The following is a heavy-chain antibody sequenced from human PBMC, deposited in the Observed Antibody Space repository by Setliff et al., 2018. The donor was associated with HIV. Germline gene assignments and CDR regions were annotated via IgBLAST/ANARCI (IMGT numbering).Heavy chain of an antibody. D-gene: IGHD6-13*01. CDR1: GFTFSSYA. J-gene: IGHJ6*03. V-gene: IGHV3-23*01. Sequence: GGSLRLCCAASGFTFSSYAMSWVRQAPGKGLEWVSTVSGSAGNTYYADSVKGHFTISRDNSKNTLYLQMNSLRAEDTAVYYCVRVASSGWSGAYMDVWGKGTTVTVSS. CDR3: VRVASSGWSGAYMDV. CDR2: VSGSAGNT.